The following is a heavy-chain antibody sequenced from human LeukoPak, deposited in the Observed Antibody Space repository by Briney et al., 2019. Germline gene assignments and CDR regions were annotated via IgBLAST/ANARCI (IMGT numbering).Heavy chain of an antibody. Sequence: SVKVSCKASGGTFSSYAISWVRQAPGQGLEWMGRIIPIFGTANYGQKFQGRVTITTDESTSTAYMELSSLRSEDTAVYYCARDSSYSSGSDAFDIWGQGTMVTVSS. J-gene: IGHJ3*02. CDR1: GGTFSSYA. D-gene: IGHD6-19*01. CDR2: IIPIFGTA. V-gene: IGHV1-69*05. CDR3: ARDSSYSSGSDAFDI.